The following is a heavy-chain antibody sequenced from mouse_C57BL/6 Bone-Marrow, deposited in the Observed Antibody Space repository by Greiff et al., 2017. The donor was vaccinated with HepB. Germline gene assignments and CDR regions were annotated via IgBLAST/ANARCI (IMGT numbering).Heavy chain of an antibody. J-gene: IGHJ4*01. Sequence: QVQLQQSGPELLKPGASVKLSCKASGYTFTSYDINWVKQRPGQGLEWIGWIYPRDGSTKYNEKFKGKATLTVDTSSSTAYMELHSLTSEDSAVYFCARNYYGSSYDAMDYWGQGTSVTVSS. CDR1: GYTFTSYD. D-gene: IGHD1-1*01. V-gene: IGHV1-85*01. CDR3: ARNYYGSSYDAMDY. CDR2: IYPRDGST.